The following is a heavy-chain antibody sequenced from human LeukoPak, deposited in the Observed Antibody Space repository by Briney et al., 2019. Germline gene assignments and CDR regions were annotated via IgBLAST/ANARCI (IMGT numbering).Heavy chain of an antibody. CDR2: ISNNGDST. D-gene: IGHD1-26*01. J-gene: IGHJ4*02. V-gene: IGHV3-64*01. CDR1: GFTFSSYG. Sequence: GGSLRLSCAASGFTFSSYGMHWVRQGPGEGLEYVSGISNNGDSTYYANSVKDRFTISRDNSKNTLYLQMGSLGAEDMAVYYCAKEEGSGTYAYWGQGTLVTVSS. CDR3: AKEEGSGTYAY.